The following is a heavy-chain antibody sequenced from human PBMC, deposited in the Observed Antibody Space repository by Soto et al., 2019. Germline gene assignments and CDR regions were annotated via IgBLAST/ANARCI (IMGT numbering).Heavy chain of an antibody. V-gene: IGHV4-4*07. Sequence: SATLSLTCTVSGGSISSYYWSWIRQPAGKGLEWIGRIYTSGSTNYNPSLKSRVTMSVDTSKNQFSLKLSSVTAADTAVYYCARGLLALGYCSGGSCYLLDYWGQGTLVTVS. CDR1: GGSISSYY. D-gene: IGHD2-15*01. CDR3: ARGLLALGYCSGGSCYLLDY. CDR2: IYTSGST. J-gene: IGHJ4*02.